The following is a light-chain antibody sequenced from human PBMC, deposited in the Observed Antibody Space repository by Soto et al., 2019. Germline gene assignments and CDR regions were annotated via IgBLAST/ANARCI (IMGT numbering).Light chain of an antibody. Sequence: EIEMTQSPGILFVSPGERATLSCRATQSVSANLAWYQQRPGQAPRLLISGASTRATGVPARFSGSGSGTEFTLTISSLQSEDFAVYYCQQYHNWPRTFGRGTKVEIK. V-gene: IGKV3-15*01. CDR1: QSVSAN. CDR3: QQYHNWPRT. J-gene: IGKJ1*01. CDR2: GAS.